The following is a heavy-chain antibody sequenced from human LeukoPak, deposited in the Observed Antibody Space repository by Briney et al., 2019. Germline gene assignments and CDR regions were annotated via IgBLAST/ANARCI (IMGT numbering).Heavy chain of an antibody. Sequence: GGSLRLSSAASGFTFSSYESNWVCQAPEKGLEWVSYITSSGNMVYYADSVKGRFTISRDNAKNSLYLQMNSLRAEDSAVYYCTRLGKAMVRDIVDCWGPATLVTVSS. CDR2: ITSSGNMV. CDR3: TRLGKAMVRDIVDC. V-gene: IGHV3-48*03. J-gene: IGHJ4*02. CDR1: GFTFSSYE. D-gene: IGHD3-10*01.